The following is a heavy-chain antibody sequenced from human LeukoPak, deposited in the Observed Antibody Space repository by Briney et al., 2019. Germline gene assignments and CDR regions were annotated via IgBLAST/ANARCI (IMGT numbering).Heavy chain of an antibody. Sequence: SETLSLTCTVSGCSISWYYWSWIRQPPGKGLELIGYVHDRGSTNYSASPKRRLITTVGTSKNQFSLKLSSVTAADTAAYYCARAYSSSLSWSFELWGRGTLVTVSS. CDR2: VHDRGST. J-gene: IGHJ2*01. CDR1: GCSISWYY. D-gene: IGHD1-26*01. V-gene: IGHV4-59*01. CDR3: ARAYSSSLSWSFEL.